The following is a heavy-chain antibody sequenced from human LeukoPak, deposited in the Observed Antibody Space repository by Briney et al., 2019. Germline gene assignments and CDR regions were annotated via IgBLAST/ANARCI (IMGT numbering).Heavy chain of an antibody. D-gene: IGHD3-22*01. Sequence: ASVKVSCKASGYTFTSYDINWVRQATGQGLEWMGWMNPNSGNTGYAQKFQGRVTMTRNTSISTAYMELSSLRSEDTAVYYCARGPYFDPAALFYDWGQGTLVSVSS. CDR1: GYTFTSYD. CDR3: ARGPYFDPAALFYD. J-gene: IGHJ4*02. V-gene: IGHV1-8*01. CDR2: MNPNSGNT.